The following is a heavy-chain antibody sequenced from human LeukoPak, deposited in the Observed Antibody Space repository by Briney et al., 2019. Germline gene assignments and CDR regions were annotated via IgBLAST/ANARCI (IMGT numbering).Heavy chain of an antibody. Sequence: SETLSLTCAVYGGSFSGYYWSWIRHPPAKGMGWKGEINHSGSTNSNQSLKSRVTISVDTSKNQSSLKLSSVTAAVTALYYCAYTVVRGVIIRGNWFDPWGQGTLVTVSS. V-gene: IGHV4-34*01. D-gene: IGHD3-10*01. CDR2: INHSGST. CDR3: AYTVVRGVIIRGNWFDP. J-gene: IGHJ5*02. CDR1: GGSFSGYY.